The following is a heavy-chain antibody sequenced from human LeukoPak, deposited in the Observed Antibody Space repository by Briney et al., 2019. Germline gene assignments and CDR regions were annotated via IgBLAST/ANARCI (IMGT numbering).Heavy chain of an antibody. D-gene: IGHD3-10*01. CDR2: IYYSGGT. CDR1: GGSISSYY. J-gene: IGHJ4*02. CDR3: ARVGTYGSGSYLSWLDY. Sequence: SETLSLTCTVSGGSISSYYWSWIRQPPGKGLEWIGYIYYSGGTNYNPSLKSRVTISVDTSKNQFSLKLSSVTAADTAVYYCARVGTYGSGSYLSWLDYWGQGTLVTVSS. V-gene: IGHV4-59*01.